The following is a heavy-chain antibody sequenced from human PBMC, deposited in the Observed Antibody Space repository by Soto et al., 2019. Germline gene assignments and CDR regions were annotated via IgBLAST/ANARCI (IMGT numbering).Heavy chain of an antibody. CDR1: GFTFSGSD. D-gene: IGHD2-15*01. J-gene: IGHJ6*02. Sequence: GALRLSCAASGFTFSGSDMHWVLQVSGTGGEWVGRIRSKANSYATAYAASVKGRFTISRDDSKNTAYLQMNSLKTEDTAVYYCTRRAGYCSGGSCYPDPDYYHYYGMDVWGQGTTVTVSS. CDR2: IRSKANSYAT. V-gene: IGHV3-73*01. CDR3: TRRAGYCSGGSCYPDPDYYHYYGMDV.